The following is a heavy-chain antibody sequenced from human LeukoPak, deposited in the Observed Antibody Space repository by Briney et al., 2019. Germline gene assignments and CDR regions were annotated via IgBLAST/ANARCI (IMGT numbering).Heavy chain of an antibody. CDR1: GGSVSSGSYY. J-gene: IGHJ4*02. Sequence: PSETLSLTRTVSGGSVSSGSYYWSWIRQPPGKGLEWIGYIYYSGSTNYNPSLKSRGTISVNTSKNQFSLKLSSVTAADTAVYYCARDRVAAASLDYWGQGTLVTVSS. D-gene: IGHD6-13*01. CDR2: IYYSGST. CDR3: ARDRVAAASLDY. V-gene: IGHV4-61*01.